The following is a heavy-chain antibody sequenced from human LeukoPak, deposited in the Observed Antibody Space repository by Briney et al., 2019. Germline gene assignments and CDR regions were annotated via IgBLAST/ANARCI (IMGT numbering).Heavy chain of an antibody. Sequence: SETLSLTCTVSGGSISSSAYHWGWIRQPPGKGLEWIGSIHYSGRTYYNPSLKSRVTISVRTSKNQFSLKLSSVTAADTAVYYCARVLVVVRWGYYYYYMDVWGKGTTVTVSS. J-gene: IGHJ6*03. CDR2: IHYSGRT. V-gene: IGHV4-39*01. CDR1: GGSISSSAYH. D-gene: IGHD2-2*01. CDR3: ARVLVVVRWGYYYYYMDV.